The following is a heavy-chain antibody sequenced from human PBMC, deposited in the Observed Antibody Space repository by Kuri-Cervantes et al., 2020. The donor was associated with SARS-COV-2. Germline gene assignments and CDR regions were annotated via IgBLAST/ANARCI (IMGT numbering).Heavy chain of an antibody. V-gene: IGHV3-21*01. CDR2: IDSSSYYI. CDR1: GFTFSGYS. J-gene: IGHJ4*02. D-gene: IGHD7-27*01. Sequence: ETLSLTCAASGFTFSGYSMNWIRQAPGKGLEWVASIDSSSYYIYHADSVKGRLTISRDNAKPSLYLQMNSLKPEDTAVYYCAREEGGELGEAFDYWGQGALVTVSS. CDR3: AREEGGELGEAFDY.